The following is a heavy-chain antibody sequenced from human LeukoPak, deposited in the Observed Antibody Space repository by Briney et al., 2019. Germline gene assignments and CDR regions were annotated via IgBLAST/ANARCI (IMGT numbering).Heavy chain of an antibody. CDR1: GFTFSSYS. CDR2: ISSSSSTI. V-gene: IGHV3-48*01. J-gene: IGHJ4*02. D-gene: IGHD6-19*01. Sequence: GGSLRLSCAASGFTFSSYSMNWVRQAPGKGLEWVSYISSSSSTIYYADSVKGRFTISRDNAKNSLCLQMNSLRAEDTAVYYCARGGTVAGLYYFDYWGQGTLVTVSS. CDR3: ARGGTVAGLYYFDY.